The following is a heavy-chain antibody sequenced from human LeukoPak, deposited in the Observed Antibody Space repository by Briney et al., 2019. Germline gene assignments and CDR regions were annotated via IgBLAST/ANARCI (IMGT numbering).Heavy chain of an antibody. CDR3: AKDQSGSYYGYFDY. J-gene: IGHJ4*02. Sequence: GASLRLSCAASGFTFSSYGMHSVRQAPGKGLEWVAVIWYDGSNKYYADSVKGRFTISRDNSKNTLYLQMNSLRAEDTAVYYCAKDQSGSYYGYFDYWGQGTLVTVSS. V-gene: IGHV3-33*06. CDR2: IWYDGSNK. D-gene: IGHD1-26*01. CDR1: GFTFSSYG.